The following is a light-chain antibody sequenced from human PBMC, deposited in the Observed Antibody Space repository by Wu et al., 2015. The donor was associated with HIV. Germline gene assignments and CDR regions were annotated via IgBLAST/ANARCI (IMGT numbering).Light chain of an antibody. CDR2: DAS. CDR1: QDIVTY. V-gene: IGKV1-9*01. CDR3: QQLNSFPLT. Sequence: IQLTQSPSSLSASIGDRVTITCRASQDIVTYLAWYQQIPGKAPRVLIYDASTLQTGVSSRFSGSGSGAEFTLSISDLKREDFAVYYCQQLNSFPLTFGHGTRLEIK. J-gene: IGKJ5*01.